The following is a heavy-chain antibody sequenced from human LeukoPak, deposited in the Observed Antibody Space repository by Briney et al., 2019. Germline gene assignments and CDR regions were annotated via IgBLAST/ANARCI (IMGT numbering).Heavy chain of an antibody. CDR2: ISGSGGST. V-gene: IGHV3-23*01. J-gene: IGHJ4*02. D-gene: IGHD3-16*02. Sequence: GGSLRLSCAAFGFTFSSYGMSWVRQAPGKGLEWVSAISGSGGSTYYADSVKGRFTISRDNSKNTLYLQMNSLRAEDTAVYYCAKVGDYYDYVWGSYRSYYFDYWGQGTLVTVSS. CDR1: GFTFSSYG. CDR3: AKVGDYYDYVWGSYRSYYFDY.